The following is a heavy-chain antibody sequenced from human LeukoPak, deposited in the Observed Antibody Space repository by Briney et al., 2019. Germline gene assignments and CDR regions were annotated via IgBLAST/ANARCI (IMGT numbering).Heavy chain of an antibody. J-gene: IGHJ5*02. CDR1: GYSFTSYW. CDR3: ARRPGYCSGGSCFTLGNWFDP. CDR2: IYPGDSDT. V-gene: IGHV5-51*01. D-gene: IGHD2-15*01. Sequence: GESLQISCQGSGYSFTSYWIGWVRQMPGKGLEWMGIIYPGDSDTRYSPSFQGQVTISADKSISTAYLQWSSLKASDTAMYYCARRPGYCSGGSCFTLGNWFDPWGQGTLVTVSS.